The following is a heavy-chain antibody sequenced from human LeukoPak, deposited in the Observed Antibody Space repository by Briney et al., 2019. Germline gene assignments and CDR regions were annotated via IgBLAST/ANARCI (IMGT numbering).Heavy chain of an antibody. V-gene: IGHV1-69*06. CDR2: IIPIFGTA. Sequence: ASVKVSCKASGGTFSSYAISWVRQAPGQGLEWMGGIIPIFGTANYAQKFQGRVTITADKSTSTAYMELSRLRSDDTAVYYCARVPLAYCGGDCKQFDYWGQGTLVTVSS. CDR3: ARVPLAYCGGDCKQFDY. CDR1: GGTFSSYA. D-gene: IGHD2-21*02. J-gene: IGHJ4*02.